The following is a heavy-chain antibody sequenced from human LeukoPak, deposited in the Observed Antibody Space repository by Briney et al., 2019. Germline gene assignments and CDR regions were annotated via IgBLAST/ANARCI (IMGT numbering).Heavy chain of an antibody. D-gene: IGHD3-22*01. CDR2: ISAYNGNT. J-gene: IGHJ6*02. CDR3: ARENYYDSGGYPYYYGMDV. V-gene: IGHV1-18*01. Sequence: ASVKVSCKASGYTFTSYGISWVRQAPGQGLEWMGWISAYNGNTNYAQKLQGRVTMTTDTSTSTAYTELRSLRSDDTAVYYCARENYYDSGGYPYYYGMDVWGQGTTVTVSS. CDR1: GYTFTSYG.